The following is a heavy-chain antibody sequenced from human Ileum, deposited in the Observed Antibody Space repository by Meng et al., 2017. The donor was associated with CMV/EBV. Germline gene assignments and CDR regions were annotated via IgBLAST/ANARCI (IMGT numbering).Heavy chain of an antibody. J-gene: IGHJ4*02. D-gene: IGHD3-16*01. CDR2: TFTMGTH. Sequence: REAGRGRVKPSESRFLTCIVSSASISLYCWDWLRPPAGTVRGWIGPTFTMGTHDYTPSSKGRATMPGETSKTQFIWNLSAVAPADTAVHPCARGQTVGGFEYWGLGILVTVSS. CDR3: ARGQTVGGFEY. CDR1: SASISLYC. V-gene: IGHV4-4*07.